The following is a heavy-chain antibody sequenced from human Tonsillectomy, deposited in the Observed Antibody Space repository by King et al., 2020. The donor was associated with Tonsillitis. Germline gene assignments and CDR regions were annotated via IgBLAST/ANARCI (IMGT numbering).Heavy chain of an antibody. D-gene: IGHD3-10*01. CDR2: ISGGGGST. CDR1: GFTFSGYA. Sequence: VQLVESGGGLVQPGRSLRLSCAASGFTFSGYAMTWVRQAPGKGLEWVSAISGGGGSTYYADSVKGRFTISRDNSKNTLFLQMDSLRAEDTAVYYCAKDRSYRHNPLYFFDYWGQGTLVTVSS. CDR3: AKDRSYRHNPLYFFDY. V-gene: IGHV3-23*04. J-gene: IGHJ4*02.